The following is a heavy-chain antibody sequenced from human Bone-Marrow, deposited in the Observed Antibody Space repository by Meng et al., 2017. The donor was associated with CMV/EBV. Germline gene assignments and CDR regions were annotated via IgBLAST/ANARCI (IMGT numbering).Heavy chain of an antibody. D-gene: IGHD3-3*01. V-gene: IGHV1-18*01. CDR1: GYTFTSYG. CDR2: ISAYNGNT. J-gene: IGHJ3*02. Sequence: ASVKVSCKASGYTFTSYGISWVRQAPGQGLEWMGWISAYNGNTNYAQKLQGRVTMTTDTSTSTAYMELRSLRSDDTAVYYCAREDWSYYDFWSGYSGLDACDIWGQGTMVTVSS. CDR3: AREDWSYYDFWSGYSGLDACDI.